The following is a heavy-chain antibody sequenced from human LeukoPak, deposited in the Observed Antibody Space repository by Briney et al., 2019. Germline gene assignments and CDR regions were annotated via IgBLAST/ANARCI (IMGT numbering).Heavy chain of an antibody. J-gene: IGHJ4*02. CDR3: AKDRVIYSHGPKFDY. CDR2: IRYDGSNK. Sequence: PGGSLRLSCAASGFTFSSYGMHWVRQAPGKGLEWVAFIRYDGSNKYYADSVKGRFTISRDNSKNTLYLQMNSLRAEDTAVYYCAKDRVIYSHGPKFDYWGQGTLVTVSS. D-gene: IGHD5-18*01. CDR1: GFTFSSYG. V-gene: IGHV3-30*02.